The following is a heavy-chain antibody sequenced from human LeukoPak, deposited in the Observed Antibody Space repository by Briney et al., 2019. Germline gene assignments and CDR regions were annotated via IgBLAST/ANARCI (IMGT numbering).Heavy chain of an antibody. V-gene: IGHV1-58*02. CDR2: IVVGSDNA. J-gene: IGHJ5*02. D-gene: IGHD3-16*01. CDR3: TADPYYDASGPPRWFDP. CDR1: GFTFTSSA. Sequence: GASVKVSCKASGFTFTSSAMQWVRQARGQRLEWIGWIVVGSDNANYAQKFQERVTITTDISTSTAYMELSSLRSDDTAVYFCTADPYYDASGPPRWFDPWGQGTLVTVSS.